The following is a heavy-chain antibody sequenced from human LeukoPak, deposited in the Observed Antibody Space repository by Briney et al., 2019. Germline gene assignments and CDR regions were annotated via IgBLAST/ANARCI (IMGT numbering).Heavy chain of an antibody. CDR1: GFTFSSYS. J-gene: IGHJ4*02. V-gene: IGHV3-21*04. D-gene: IGHD6-19*01. CDR3: AKVDLIAVAEAPGDY. CDR2: ISSSSSYI. Sequence: PGGSLRLSCAASGFTFSSYSMNWVRQAPGKGLEWVSSISSSSSYIYYADSVKGRFTISRDNSKNTLYLQMNSLRAEDTAVYYCAKVDLIAVAEAPGDYWGQGTLVTVSS.